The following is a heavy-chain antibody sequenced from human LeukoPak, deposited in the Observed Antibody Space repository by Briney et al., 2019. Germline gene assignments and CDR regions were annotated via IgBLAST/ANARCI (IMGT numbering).Heavy chain of an antibody. CDR2: LNHSGST. Sequence: PSETLSLTCAVYGGSFSGYYWSWICQPPGKGLEWIGELNHSGSTNYNPSLKSRVTISVDTSKNQFSLKLSSVTAADTAVYFCARENRDFVGSGYYYDLWGQGTLVTVSS. CDR1: GGSFSGYY. CDR3: ARENRDFVGSGYYYDL. V-gene: IGHV4-34*01. J-gene: IGHJ4*02. D-gene: IGHD3-22*01.